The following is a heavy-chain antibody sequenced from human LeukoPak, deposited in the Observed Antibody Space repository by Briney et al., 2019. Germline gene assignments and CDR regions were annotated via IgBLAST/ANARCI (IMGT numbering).Heavy chain of an antibody. CDR3: AGASGGNRPFDY. J-gene: IGHJ4*02. CDR1: GFTFSSYS. V-gene: IGHV3-21*01. Sequence: PGGSLRLSCVASGFTFSSYSMNWVRQAPGKGLEWVSSIGSANSYIYYADSLKGRYTISRDNAKNSLYLQMNSLRAEDTAVYYCAGASGGNRPFDYWGQGTLVTVSS. CDR2: IGSANSYI. D-gene: IGHD1-14*01.